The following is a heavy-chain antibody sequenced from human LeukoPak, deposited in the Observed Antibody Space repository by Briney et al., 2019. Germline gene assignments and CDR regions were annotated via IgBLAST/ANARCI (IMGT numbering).Heavy chain of an antibody. Sequence: SETLSLTCTVSGGSISSGGYYWSWIRQHPGKGLEWIGYIYYSGSTYYNPSLKSRVTISVDTSKNQYSLKLSSVTAADTAVYYCARDLSVISAKGSVFDNWGQGTMVTVSS. CDR3: ARDLSVISAKGSVFDN. V-gene: IGHV4-31*03. J-gene: IGHJ3*02. CDR1: GGSISSGGYY. D-gene: IGHD4-11*01. CDR2: IYYSGST.